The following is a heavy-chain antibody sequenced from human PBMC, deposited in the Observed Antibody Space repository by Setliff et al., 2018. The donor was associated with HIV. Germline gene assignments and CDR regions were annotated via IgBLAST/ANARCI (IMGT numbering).Heavy chain of an antibody. J-gene: IGHJ5*02. CDR2: FYTSGST. CDR1: GASISSGNHC. CDR3: ARDPELYSSSSGWFDP. V-gene: IGHV4-61*09. D-gene: IGHD6-6*01. Sequence: SETLSLTCTVSGASISSGNHCWNWIRQPAGKGLEWIGHFYTSGSTNYNPSLKSRVTISVDTSKNHFSLKLSSVTAADTAVYYCARDPELYSSSSGWFDPWGQGTLVTVSS.